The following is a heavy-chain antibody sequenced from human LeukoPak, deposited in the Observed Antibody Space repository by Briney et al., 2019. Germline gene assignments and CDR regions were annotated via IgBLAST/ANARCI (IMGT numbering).Heavy chain of an antibody. Sequence: GGSLRLSCAASGFTFSSNWMHWVRQTPGKGLVRVSRINSDGSSTNYADSVKGRFTISRDNAKNTLYLQMNSLRAEDTAVYYCAPNWFDPWGQGTLVTVSS. CDR2: INSDGSST. CDR1: GFTFSSNW. J-gene: IGHJ5*02. V-gene: IGHV3-74*01. CDR3: APNWFDP.